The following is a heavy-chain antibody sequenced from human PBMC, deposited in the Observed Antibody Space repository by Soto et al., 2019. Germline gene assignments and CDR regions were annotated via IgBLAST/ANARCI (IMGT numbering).Heavy chain of an antibody. CDR1: GYTFTIYH. J-gene: IGHJ6*02. Sequence: GASLKVSCKSSGYTFTIYHMHWVRQAPGQGLEWMGIINPSGGSTSYAQKFQGRVTMTRDTSTSTVYMELSSLRSEDTAVYYCARGWIAAAYYYYGMDVWGQGTTVTVSS. CDR2: INPSGGST. CDR3: ARGWIAAAYYYYGMDV. D-gene: IGHD6-13*01. V-gene: IGHV1-46*01.